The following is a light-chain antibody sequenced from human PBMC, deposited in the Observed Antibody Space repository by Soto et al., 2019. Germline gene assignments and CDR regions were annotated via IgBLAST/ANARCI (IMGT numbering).Light chain of an antibody. CDR1: QSMSNW. J-gene: IGKJ2*01. CDR2: DAS. CDR3: QQYSDDSTT. V-gene: IGKV1-5*01. Sequence: DIQMTQSPSTLSASVGDRVTLTCRASQSMSNWLAWYQQKPGRAPKFLIYDASSLESGVPSRFSGSRSVTEFTLPISRLQPDDFATYYCQQYSDDSTTYGQGPKRESK.